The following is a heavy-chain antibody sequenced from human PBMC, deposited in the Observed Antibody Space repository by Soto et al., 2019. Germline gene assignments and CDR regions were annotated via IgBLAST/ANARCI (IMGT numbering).Heavy chain of an antibody. J-gene: IGHJ6*03. CDR2: INHSGST. D-gene: IGHD5-12*01. Sequence: SETLSLTCAVYGGSFSGYYWSWIRQPPGKGLEWIGEINHSGSTNYNPSLKSRVTISVDTSKNQFSLKLSSVTAADTAVYYCARARSGYRYYYMDVWGKGTTVTVSS. CDR1: GGSFSGYY. V-gene: IGHV4-34*01. CDR3: ARARSGYRYYYMDV.